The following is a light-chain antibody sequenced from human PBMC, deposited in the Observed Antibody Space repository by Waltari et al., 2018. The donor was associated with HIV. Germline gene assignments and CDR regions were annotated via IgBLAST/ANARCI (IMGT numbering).Light chain of an antibody. CDR1: QSINSW. J-gene: IGKJ1*01. CDR3: QQYKTYSTM. V-gene: IGKV1-5*03. CDR2: EAS. Sequence: DIQMTQSPSTLSASVGDRVTITCWASQSINSWLAWYQQKPGKAPRLLISEASSLQSGVPSRFSGSESGTEFTLIINSLQPDDFATYYCQQYKTYSTMFGQGTNVEIK.